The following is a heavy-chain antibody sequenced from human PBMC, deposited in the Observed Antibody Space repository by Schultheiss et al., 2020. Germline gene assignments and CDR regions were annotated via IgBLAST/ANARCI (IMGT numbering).Heavy chain of an antibody. CDR2: INSDGTST. CDR3: ARGGWLVDWYFDL. V-gene: IGHV3-74*01. Sequence: GGSLRLSCAGSGFTFSSYWMNWVRQVPGKGLVWVSRINSDGTSTTYADSVKGRFTISRDNAKSTLYLQMNSLRAEDTAVYYCARGGWLVDWYFDLWGRGTLVTVSS. CDR1: GFTFSSYW. D-gene: IGHD6-19*01. J-gene: IGHJ2*01.